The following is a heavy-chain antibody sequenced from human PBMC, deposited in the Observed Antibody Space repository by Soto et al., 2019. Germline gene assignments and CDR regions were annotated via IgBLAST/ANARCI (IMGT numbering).Heavy chain of an antibody. J-gene: IGHJ3*01. CDR1: GFTLSDHY. Sequence: VQLVESGGGLVQPGGSLRLSCAVSGFTLSDHYMDWVRQAPGKGLEWIGRTGNRANNYPTEYAASVAGRFTVSRDDSKSSVYLQMDSLRTDDTAVYFWTTPRGTGSDSAFDVWGQGTTVTVSS. V-gene: IGHV3-72*01. D-gene: IGHD1-26*01. CDR3: TTPRGTGSDSAFDV. CDR2: TGNRANNYPT.